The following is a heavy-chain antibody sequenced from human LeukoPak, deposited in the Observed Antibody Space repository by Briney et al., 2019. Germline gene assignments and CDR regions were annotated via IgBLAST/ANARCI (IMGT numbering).Heavy chain of an antibody. CDR2: IYYSGST. D-gene: IGHD6-13*01. CDR1: GGSISSYY. J-gene: IGHJ4*02. CDR3: ARVIAADPKWVGGQLFDY. Sequence: SETLSLTCTVSGGSISSYYWSWIRQPPGKGLEWIGYIYYSGSTNYNPSLKSRVTISVDTSKNQFSLKLSSLTAADTAVYYWARVIAADPKWVGGQLFDYSGQGTLVTVST. V-gene: IGHV4-59*01.